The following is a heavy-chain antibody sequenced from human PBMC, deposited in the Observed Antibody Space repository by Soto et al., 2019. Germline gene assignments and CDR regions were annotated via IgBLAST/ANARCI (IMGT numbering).Heavy chain of an antibody. V-gene: IGHV6-1*01. CDR2: TYYRSKWYN. J-gene: IGHJ4*02. Sequence: SQTLSLTCAISGDSVSSNSAALNLMMQSPSRGLEWLGRTYYRSKWYNDYAVSVKSRITINPDTSKNQFSLQLNSVTPEDTAVYYCARGEAAAGPLDYWGQGTLVTVSS. D-gene: IGHD6-13*01. CDR3: ARGEAAAGPLDY. CDR1: GDSVSSNSAA.